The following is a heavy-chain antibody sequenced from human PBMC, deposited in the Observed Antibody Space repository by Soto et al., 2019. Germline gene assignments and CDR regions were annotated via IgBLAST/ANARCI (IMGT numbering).Heavy chain of an antibody. D-gene: IGHD3-10*01. CDR3: ARHGFGPLHGLVDV. Sequence: QVQLQESGPGLVKPSETLSLTCTVSGDSLTNYYCSWFRQPPGKGLEWIGYIMYSGYSAYNLSLKRRVTRSMDTSKTQFSLMLESVTATDTAVYYWARHGFGPLHGLVDVWGQGTTVIVSS. V-gene: IGHV4-59*08. CDR1: GDSLTNYY. J-gene: IGHJ6*02. CDR2: IMYSGYS.